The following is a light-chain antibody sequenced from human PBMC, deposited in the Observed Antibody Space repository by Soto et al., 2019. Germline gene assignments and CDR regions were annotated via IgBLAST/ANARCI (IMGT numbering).Light chain of an antibody. Sequence: EIALTQTPATLSLSPGEAATLSCRASKSVGTFLAWHQQKPGQAPRLLIYDASNRATDVPARFSGSGSGTDFTLTISSLDPEDFAVYYCQQRSNWQITFGQGTRLEIK. CDR2: DAS. J-gene: IGKJ5*01. V-gene: IGKV3-11*01. CDR3: QQRSNWQIT. CDR1: KSVGTF.